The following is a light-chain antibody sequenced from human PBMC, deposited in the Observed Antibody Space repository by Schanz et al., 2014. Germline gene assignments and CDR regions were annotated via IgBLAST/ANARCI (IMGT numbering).Light chain of an antibody. CDR3: LQNNTWPFT. J-gene: IGKJ5*01. CDR2: GAS. V-gene: IGKV3-15*01. Sequence: EILITQSPDTLSVSPGERATLSCRASQTISNNLAWYQQKPGQAPRLLIFGASTRATGIPARFSGSGSGTEFTLTISSLQSEDFAVYYCLQNNTWPFTFGQGTRLE. CDR1: QTISNN.